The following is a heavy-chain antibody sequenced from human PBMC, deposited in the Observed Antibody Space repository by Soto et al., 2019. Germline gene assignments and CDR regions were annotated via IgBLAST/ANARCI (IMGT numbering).Heavy chain of an antibody. V-gene: IGHV3-48*01. CDR2: IMPGSSHI. CDR1: GFTFSIYS. CDR3: ARVFSSSWYFDC. Sequence: PGGSLRLSCAASGFTFSIYSMNWVRQAPGKGLEWVSYIMPGSSHIFYADSVKGRFTISRDNAKNSLYLQMNSLRAEDTAVYYCARVFSSSWYFDCWGQGTLVTVSS. J-gene: IGHJ4*02. D-gene: IGHD6-13*01.